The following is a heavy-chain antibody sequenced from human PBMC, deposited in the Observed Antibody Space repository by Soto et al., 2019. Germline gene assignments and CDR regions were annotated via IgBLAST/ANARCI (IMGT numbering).Heavy chain of an antibody. CDR2: IYYSGST. CDR1: CGSISSYY. V-gene: IGHV4-59*01. Sequence: SATLSLTCTVSCGSISSYYWSWIRQPPGKGLEWIGYIYYSGSTNYNPSLKSRVTISVDTSKNQFSLKLSSVTAADTAVYYCARDFQLNYYDSSGYYYLNWFDPWGQGTLVTVSS. CDR3: ARDFQLNYYDSSGYYYLNWFDP. J-gene: IGHJ5*02. D-gene: IGHD3-22*01.